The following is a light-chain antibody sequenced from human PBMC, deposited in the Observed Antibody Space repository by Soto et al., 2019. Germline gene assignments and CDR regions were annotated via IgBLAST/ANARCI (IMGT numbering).Light chain of an antibody. CDR1: SSDVGGNNY. Sequence: QSALTQPASVSGSPGQSITISCTGTSSDVGGNNYVSWYQQHPGKAPKLIIYEVTNRPSGASNRFSGSKSRNTASLTISGLHAEDEGDYYCYSYTTPNAFVFGGGTTLTVL. J-gene: IGLJ3*02. CDR2: EVT. V-gene: IGLV2-14*01. CDR3: YSYTTPNAFV.